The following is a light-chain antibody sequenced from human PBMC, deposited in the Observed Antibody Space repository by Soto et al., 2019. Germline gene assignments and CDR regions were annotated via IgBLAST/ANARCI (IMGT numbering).Light chain of an antibody. CDR3: QSYDSSVNGVG. Sequence: QSVLTQPPSVSGAPGQRGTISCTGSSSNIGTGYDVHWYQQLPGTAPKLLMYGNSDRPSGVPDRFSGSKSGTSASLAITGLEAEDEADYYCQSYDSSVNGVGFGGGTKLTVL. CDR1: SSNIGTGYD. V-gene: IGLV1-40*01. CDR2: GNS. J-gene: IGLJ2*01.